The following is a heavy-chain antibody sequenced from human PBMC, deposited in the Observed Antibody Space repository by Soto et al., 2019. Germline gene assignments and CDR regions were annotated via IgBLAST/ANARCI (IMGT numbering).Heavy chain of an antibody. D-gene: IGHD6-13*01. CDR3: VFPATADFDY. CDR1: GGSISSSNW. Sequence: QVQLQESGPGLVKPSGTLSLTCVVSGGSISSSNWWCWVRQPPGKGLEWIGEIYHTGTPNYSPSLKSRVIISADMSKNHFSLTLTSVTAADTAVYYCVFPATADFDYWGQGTPVTVSS. CDR2: IYHTGTP. J-gene: IGHJ4*02. V-gene: IGHV4-4*02.